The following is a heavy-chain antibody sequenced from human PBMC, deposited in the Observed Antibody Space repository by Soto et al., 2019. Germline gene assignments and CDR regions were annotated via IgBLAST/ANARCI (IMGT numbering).Heavy chain of an antibody. CDR2: ISPYNGNT. Sequence: ASVKVSCKASGYTFTTYGVSWVRQAPGQGLEWMGWISPYNGNTTYAQNFQGRVTMTTDTSTSTVHMELRSLRSDDTAMYYCARDLGGFCNXTGGYSRDYWGRGTLVT. CDR3: ARDLGGFCNXTGGYSRDY. CDR1: GYTFTTYG. J-gene: IGHJ4*02. V-gene: IGHV1-18*01. D-gene: IGHD6-25*01.